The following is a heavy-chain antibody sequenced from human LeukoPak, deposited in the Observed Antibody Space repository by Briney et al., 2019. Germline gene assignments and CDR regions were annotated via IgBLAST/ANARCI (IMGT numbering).Heavy chain of an antibody. Sequence: GGSLRLSCAASGFTVSSNYMSWVRQAPGKGLEWVSVIYSGGSTYYADSVKGRFTISRDNSKNTLYLQMNSLRAEDTAVYYRAKDQQQLVLIPAYYGMDVWGKGTTVTVSS. D-gene: IGHD6-13*01. CDR2: IYSGGST. CDR3: AKDQQQLVLIPAYYGMDV. J-gene: IGHJ6*04. CDR1: GFTVSSNY. V-gene: IGHV3-66*02.